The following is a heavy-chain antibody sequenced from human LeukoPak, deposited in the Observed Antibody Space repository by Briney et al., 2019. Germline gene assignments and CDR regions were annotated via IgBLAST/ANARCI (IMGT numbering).Heavy chain of an antibody. CDR1: GDSISTGDYY. V-gene: IGHV4-61*02. Sequence: SETLSLTCTVSGDSISTGDYYWTWIRQPAGKGLEWIGRIYTGGSTNYNPSLKSRVTISVDASKNQFSLKLNSVTAADTAVYYCARGPYYYDSSAAFDIWGQGTMVTVSS. CDR3: ARGPYYYDSSAAFDI. J-gene: IGHJ3*02. D-gene: IGHD3-22*01. CDR2: IYTGGST.